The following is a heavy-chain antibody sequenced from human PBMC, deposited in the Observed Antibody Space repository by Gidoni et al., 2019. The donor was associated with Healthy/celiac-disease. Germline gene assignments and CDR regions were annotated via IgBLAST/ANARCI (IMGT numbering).Heavy chain of an antibody. Sequence: QLQLQESGPGLVTPSETLSLTCTVSGGSISSSSYYWGWLRRPPGKGLEWIGSIYYSGSTYYNPSLKSRVTISVDTSKNQFSLKLSSVTAADTAVYYCGRLDYYYGMDVWGQGTTVTVSS. J-gene: IGHJ6*02. CDR1: GGSISSSSYY. CDR2: IYYSGST. V-gene: IGHV4-39*01. CDR3: GRLDYYYGMDV.